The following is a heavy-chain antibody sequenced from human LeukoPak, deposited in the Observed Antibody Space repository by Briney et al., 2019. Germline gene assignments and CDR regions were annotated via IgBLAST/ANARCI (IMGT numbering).Heavy chain of an antibody. CDR1: GGSISSYY. Sequence: SETLSLTCTVSGGSISSYYWSWIRQPPGKGLEWIGYIYYSGSTNYNPSLKSRVTISVDTSKNQFSLKLSSVTAADTAVYYCARAPRGSGSYPDYYYYYYGMDVWGQGTTVTVSS. CDR2: IYYSGST. J-gene: IGHJ6*02. V-gene: IGHV4-59*01. CDR3: ARAPRGSGSYPDYYYYYYGMDV. D-gene: IGHD3-10*01.